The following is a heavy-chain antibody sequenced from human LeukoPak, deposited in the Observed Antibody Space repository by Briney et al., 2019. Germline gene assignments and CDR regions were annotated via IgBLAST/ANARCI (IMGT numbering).Heavy chain of an antibody. D-gene: IGHD3-10*01. J-gene: IGHJ6*02. CDR3: ARNFGELFGRYYYYGMDV. V-gene: IGHV3-66*01. CDR1: GVTFSSYA. Sequence: GGSLRLSCAASGVTFSSYAMSWVRQAPGKGLEWVSVIYSGGSTYYADSVKGRFTISRDNSKNTLYLQMNSLRAEDTAVYYCARNFGELFGRYYYYGMDVWGQGTTVTVSS. CDR2: IYSGGST.